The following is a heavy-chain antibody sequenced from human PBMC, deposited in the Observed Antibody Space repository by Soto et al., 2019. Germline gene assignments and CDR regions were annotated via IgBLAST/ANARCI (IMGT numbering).Heavy chain of an antibody. CDR1: DYTFSSHG. V-gene: IGHV1-18*01. D-gene: IGHD4-4*01. J-gene: IGHJ1*01. CDR2: ISAYNGDT. Sequence: QVQLVQSGAEVKKPGASVKVSCKSSDYTFSSHGISWVRQAPGQGLEWMGWISAYNGDTEYAEKFQGRVAMTTDTSTRTAYMELRSLRSDDTAVYYCARHSRGSHYVADSWGQGTLVSVSS. CDR3: ARHSRGSHYVADS.